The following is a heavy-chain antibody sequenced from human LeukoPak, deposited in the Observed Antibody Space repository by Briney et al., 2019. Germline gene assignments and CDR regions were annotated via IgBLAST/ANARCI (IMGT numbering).Heavy chain of an antibody. Sequence: RTSDTLSLTCTVSGYSISSGYYWGWIRQPPGQGLEWIGRIYTSGSTNYNPSLKSRVTISVDTSKNQFSLKLSSVTAADTAVYYCARGTYGSEGNWFDPWGQGTLVTVSS. CDR1: GYSISSGYY. D-gene: IGHD3-10*01. V-gene: IGHV4-38-2*02. CDR2: IYTSGST. CDR3: ARGTYGSEGNWFDP. J-gene: IGHJ5*02.